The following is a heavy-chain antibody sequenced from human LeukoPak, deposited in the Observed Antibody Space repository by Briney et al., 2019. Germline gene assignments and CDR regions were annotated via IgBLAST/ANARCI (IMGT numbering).Heavy chain of an antibody. J-gene: IGHJ4*02. D-gene: IGHD6-19*01. CDR2: IYYSGST. CDR3: AREVAVAGIGY. V-gene: IGHV4-30-4*08. CDR1: GGSISSGDYY. Sequence: SQTLSLTCTVSGGSISSGDYYWSWIRQPPGKGLEWIGYIYYSGSTYYSPSLKSRVTISVDTSKNQFSLKLSSVTAADTAVYYCAREVAVAGIGYWGQGTLVTVSS.